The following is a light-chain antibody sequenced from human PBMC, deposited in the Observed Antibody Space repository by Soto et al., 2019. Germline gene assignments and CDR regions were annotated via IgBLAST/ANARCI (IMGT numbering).Light chain of an antibody. CDR1: QSVSNN. CDR3: QQRSNWPIT. V-gene: IGKV3-11*01. J-gene: IGKJ5*01. CDR2: GTS. Sequence: EIVLTQSPATLSLSPGERATLSCRASQSVSNNLVWYQQKPGQAPRLLIYGTSNRATDIPARFSGSGSATDFTLTISSLEPEDFAVYYCQQRSNWPITFGQGTRLEIK.